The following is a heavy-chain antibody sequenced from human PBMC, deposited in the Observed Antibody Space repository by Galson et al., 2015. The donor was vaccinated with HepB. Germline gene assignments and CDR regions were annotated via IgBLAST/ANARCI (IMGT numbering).Heavy chain of an antibody. CDR1: GFTFSSYW. CDR2: IKQDETEK. J-gene: IGHJ2*01. V-gene: IGHV3-7*01. CDR3: AKEETTKWYFDL. Sequence: SLRLSCAASGFTFSSYWMSWVRQAPGKGLEWVANIKQDETEKSYVDSVKGRFTISRDNAKNSLYLEMSSLRAEDTAVYYCAKEETTKWYFDLWGRGTLVTVSS. D-gene: IGHD1-7*01.